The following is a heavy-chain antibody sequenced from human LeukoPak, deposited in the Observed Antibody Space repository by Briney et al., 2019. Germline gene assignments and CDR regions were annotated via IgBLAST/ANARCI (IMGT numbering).Heavy chain of an antibody. Sequence: GGSLRLSCAASGFTFSSYAMSWVRQAPGKGLEWVSAISGSGGSTYYADSVKGRFTISRDNSKNTLYLQMNSLRAEDTAVYYCAKGHVLRFLEWLLHTNYFDYWGQGTLVTVSS. CDR1: GFTFSSYA. CDR2: ISGSGGST. D-gene: IGHD3-3*01. J-gene: IGHJ4*02. CDR3: AKGHVLRFLEWLLHTNYFDY. V-gene: IGHV3-23*01.